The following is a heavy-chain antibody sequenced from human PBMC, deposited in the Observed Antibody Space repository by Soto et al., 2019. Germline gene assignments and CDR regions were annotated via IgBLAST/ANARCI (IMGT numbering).Heavy chain of an antibody. CDR2: IRSKANSYAT. J-gene: IGHJ6*02. Sequence: GGSLRLSCAASGFTFSGSAMHWVRQASGKGLEWVGRIRSKANSYATAYAASVKGRFTISRDDSKNTAYLQMNSLKTEDTAVYYCTRRDLYYYGSGSPSGGDYYYGMDVWGQGTTVTVSS. CDR1: GFTFSGSA. V-gene: IGHV3-73*01. CDR3: TRRDLYYYGSGSPSGGDYYYGMDV. D-gene: IGHD3-10*01.